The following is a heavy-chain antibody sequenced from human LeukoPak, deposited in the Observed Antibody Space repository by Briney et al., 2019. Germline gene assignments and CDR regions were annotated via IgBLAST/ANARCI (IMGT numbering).Heavy chain of an antibody. CDR1: GGSISSYY. D-gene: IGHD5-12*01. CDR3: ARVVVTTDYYYYYMDV. J-gene: IGHJ6*03. Sequence: SETLSLTCTVAGGSISSYYWSWIRQPPGKGLEWIGYIYYSGSTNYNPSLKSRVTISVDTSKNQFSLKLSSVTAADTAVYYCARVVVTTDYYYYYMDVWGKGTTVTISS. V-gene: IGHV4-59*01. CDR2: IYYSGST.